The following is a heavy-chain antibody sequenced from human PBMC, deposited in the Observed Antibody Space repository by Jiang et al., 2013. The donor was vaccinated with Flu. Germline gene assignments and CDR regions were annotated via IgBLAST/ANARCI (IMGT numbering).Heavy chain of an antibody. CDR1: GGSISSYY. CDR2: IYHSGST. J-gene: IGHJ3*02. Sequence: LLKPSETLSLTCTVSGGSISSYYWTWIRQPPGKRLEWIGYIYHSGSTNYNPSLKSRVTISGDTSKNQFSLKLRSVTAADTAVYYCARVPERGRQAFDIWGQGTMVTVSS. V-gene: IGHV4-59*12. CDR3: ARVPERGRQAFDI. D-gene: IGHD3-10*01.